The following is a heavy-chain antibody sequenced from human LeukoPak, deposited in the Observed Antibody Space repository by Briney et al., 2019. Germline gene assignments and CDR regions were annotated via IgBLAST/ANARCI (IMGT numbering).Heavy chain of an antibody. V-gene: IGHV4-39*07. D-gene: IGHD5-12*01. CDR2: IYYSGST. Sequence: SETLSLTCTVSGGSISSSSYYWGWIRQPPGKGLEWIESIYYSGSTNYNPSLKSRVTISVDTSKNQFSLKLSSVTAADTAVYYCARGGYEEGFDYWGQGTLVTVS. J-gene: IGHJ4*02. CDR1: GGSISSSSYY. CDR3: ARGGYEEGFDY.